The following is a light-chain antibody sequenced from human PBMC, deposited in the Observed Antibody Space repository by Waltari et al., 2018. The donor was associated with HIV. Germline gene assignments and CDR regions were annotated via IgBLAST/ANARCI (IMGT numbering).Light chain of an antibody. CDR2: GNS. CDR3: QSYDSSLSGSKVV. Sequence: QSVLTQPPSVSGAPGQRVTISCTGSSSNIGAGYDVHWYQQLPGTAPKLLIYGNSKRPSGVPDRFSGSKSGTSASLAITGLQAEDEADYYCQSYDSSLSGSKVVFGGGTKLTVL. V-gene: IGLV1-40*01. CDR1: SSNIGAGYD. J-gene: IGLJ2*01.